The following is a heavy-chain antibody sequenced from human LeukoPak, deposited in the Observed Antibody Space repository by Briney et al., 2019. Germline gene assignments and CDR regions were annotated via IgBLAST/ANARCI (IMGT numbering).Heavy chain of an antibody. V-gene: IGHV1-69*13. J-gene: IGHJ3*02. CDR2: SIPISGSA. CDR3: ARGRELGYCSSTSCPPPDAFDI. CDR1: GDTFSSFD. Sequence: SVKVSCKASGDTFSSFDMSWVRQAPGQGLEWMGGSIPISGSASYAQKFQGRVTITADESTSTAYMELSSLRSEDTAVYYCARGRELGYCSSTSCPPPDAFDIWGKGTMVTVSS. D-gene: IGHD2-2*01.